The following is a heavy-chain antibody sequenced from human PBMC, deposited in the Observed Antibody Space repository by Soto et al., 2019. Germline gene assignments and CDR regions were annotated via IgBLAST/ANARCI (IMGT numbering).Heavy chain of an antibody. CDR3: ARTLYDFWSGDDEDYYGMDV. Sequence: ASVKVSCKASGYTFTSDYMHWVRQAPGQGLEWMGIINPSGGSTSYAQKFQGRVTMTRDTSTSTVYMELSSLRSEDTAVYYCARTLYDFWSGDDEDYYGMDVWGQGTTVTVSS. J-gene: IGHJ6*02. CDR2: INPSGGST. V-gene: IGHV1-46*01. D-gene: IGHD3-3*01. CDR1: GYTFTSDY.